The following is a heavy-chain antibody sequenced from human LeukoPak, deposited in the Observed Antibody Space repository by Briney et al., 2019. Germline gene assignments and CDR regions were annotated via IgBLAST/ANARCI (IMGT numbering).Heavy chain of an antibody. J-gene: IGHJ4*02. CDR3: VKGSSPSSYYFDY. CDR2: ISPNGAIT. Sequence: GGSLRLSCSASGFTLSGYAMHWVRQAPGKGLEYVSAISPNGAITKYADSVKGRLTISRDNSKNTLYLQMSSLRAEDTAVYYCVKGSSPSSYYFDYWGQGTLVTVSS. V-gene: IGHV3-64D*06. CDR1: GFTLSGYA.